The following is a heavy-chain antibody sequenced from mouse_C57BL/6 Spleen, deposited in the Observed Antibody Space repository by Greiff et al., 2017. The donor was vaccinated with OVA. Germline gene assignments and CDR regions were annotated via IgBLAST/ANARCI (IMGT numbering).Heavy chain of an antibody. V-gene: IGHV2-2*01. Sequence: QVQLQQSGPGLVQPSQSLSITCTVSGFSLTSYGVHWVRQSPGKGLEWLGVIWSGGSTDYNAAFISRLSISKDNSKSQVFFKMNSLQADDTAIYYCARRDYGSSYSFAYWGQGTLVTVSA. CDR1: GFSLTSYG. CDR3: ARRDYGSSYSFAY. J-gene: IGHJ3*01. D-gene: IGHD1-1*01. CDR2: IWSGGST.